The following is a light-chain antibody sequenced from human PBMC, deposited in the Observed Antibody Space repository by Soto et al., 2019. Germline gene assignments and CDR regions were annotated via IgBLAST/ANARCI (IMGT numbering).Light chain of an antibody. CDR3: QVWDINSDHWV. J-gene: IGLJ3*02. V-gene: IGLV3-21*02. CDR2: DDS. CDR1: NVGSNS. Sequence: SYELTQPPSVSVAPGQTARITCGVNNVGSNSVHWYQQKPGQAPVLVVFDDSDRPSGIPKRVSGSKSGNTATLTISRVEAGDEADYYCQVWDINSDHWVFGGGTKVTVL.